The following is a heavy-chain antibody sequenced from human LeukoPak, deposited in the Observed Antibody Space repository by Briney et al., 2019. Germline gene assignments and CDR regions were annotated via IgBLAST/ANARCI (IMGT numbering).Heavy chain of an antibody. CDR1: GDSVFSIYAA. Sequence: SQTLSLTCAISGDSVFSIYAAWHWIRQSPSRGLEWLGRTYYRSRWSNDYAVSVKSRITINPDTSKNQFSLQLSSLTPEDTAVYYCARXSFRAFDIWGQGTMVAVSS. CDR3: ARXSFRAFDI. J-gene: IGHJ3*02. V-gene: IGHV6-1*01. CDR2: TYYRSRWSN.